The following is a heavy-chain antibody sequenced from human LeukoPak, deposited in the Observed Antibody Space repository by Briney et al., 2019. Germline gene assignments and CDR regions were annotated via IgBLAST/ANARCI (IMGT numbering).Heavy chain of an antibody. J-gene: IGHJ6*02. CDR1: GYNFISYA. CDR2: IHAGNGNT. CDR3: ARRLRLSKSNLRDYYGMDV. Sequence: ASVKVCCKASGYNFISYAIHWVRQAPGQRPGWMRWIHAGNGNTKYSQKFQDRVTITRDTSARTADMELSSLTSEDTAVYYCARRLRLSKSNLRDYYGMDVWGQGTTVTVSS. D-gene: IGHD5-24*01. V-gene: IGHV1-3*01.